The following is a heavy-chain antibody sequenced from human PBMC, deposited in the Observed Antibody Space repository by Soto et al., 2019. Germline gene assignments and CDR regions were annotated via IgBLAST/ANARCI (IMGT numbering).Heavy chain of an antibody. CDR2: IYPGDSDT. D-gene: IGHD2-8*02. CDR3: ASSVLVTSTMNYFDL. Sequence: PGESLKISCQGSGYSFTTYWIGWVRQMPGKGLEWMGIIYPGDSDTRYSPSFQGQVTISADKSISTAYLQWSSLKASDTAIYFCASSVLVTSTMNYFDLWGQGTLVTVSS. CDR1: GYSFTTYW. J-gene: IGHJ4*02. V-gene: IGHV5-51*01.